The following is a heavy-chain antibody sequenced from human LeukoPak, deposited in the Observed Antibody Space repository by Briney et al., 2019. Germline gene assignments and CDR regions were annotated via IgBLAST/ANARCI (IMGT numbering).Heavy chain of an antibody. V-gene: IGHV4-59*08. CDR2: IYYSGST. CDR3: ARGSTTTTYYSDY. CDR1: GXXXXXXY. Sequence: PSETLSLTCTVSGXXXXXXYXXXXXXPXEXGLXXIGDIYYSGSTNYNPSLKSRVPISVDTSKTPFCPKLSSVPAADTAVYYCARGSTTTTYYSDYWGQGTLVTV. D-gene: IGHD1-1*01. J-gene: IGHJ4*02.